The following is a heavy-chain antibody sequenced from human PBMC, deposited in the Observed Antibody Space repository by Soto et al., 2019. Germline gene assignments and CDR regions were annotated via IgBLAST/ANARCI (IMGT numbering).Heavy chain of an antibody. CDR1: GFTFSTYG. V-gene: IGHV3-30*18. CDR3: AKEYGSTWSDH. D-gene: IGHD6-13*01. CDR2: MSYDGTKQ. J-gene: IGHJ4*02. Sequence: SLRLSCAASGFTFSTYGMHWVRQAPGKGLEWVAAMSYDGTKQYYVDSVKGRFTISRDNSRNTLFLQLNSLRDEDTAVYYCAKEYGSTWSDHWGQGTPVTVAA.